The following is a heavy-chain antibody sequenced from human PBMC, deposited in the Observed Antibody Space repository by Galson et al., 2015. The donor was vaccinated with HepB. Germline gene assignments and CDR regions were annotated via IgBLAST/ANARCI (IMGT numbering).Heavy chain of an antibody. CDR3: ARDSFYYDSSGYYDY. CDR1: GGSISSYY. CDR2: IYYSGST. Sequence: ETLSLTCTVSGGSISSYYWSWIRQPPGKGLEWIGYIYYSGSTNYNPSLKSRVTISVDTSKNQFSLKLSSVTAADTAVYYCARDSFYYDSSGYYDYWGQGALVTVSS. D-gene: IGHD3-22*01. V-gene: IGHV4-59*01. J-gene: IGHJ4*02.